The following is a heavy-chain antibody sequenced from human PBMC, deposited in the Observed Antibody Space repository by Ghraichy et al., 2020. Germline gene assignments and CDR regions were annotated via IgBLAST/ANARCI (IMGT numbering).Heavy chain of an antibody. J-gene: IGHJ6*02. CDR2: ISSSGSTI. Sequence: GESLNISCAASGFTFSSYEMNWVRQAPGKGLEWVSYISSSGSTIYYADSVKGRFTISRDNAKNSLYLQMNSLRAEDTAVYYCARDGGVLGWGYYYGMDVWGQGTTVTVSS. D-gene: IGHD3-16*01. CDR1: GFTFSSYE. CDR3: ARDGGVLGWGYYYGMDV. V-gene: IGHV3-48*03.